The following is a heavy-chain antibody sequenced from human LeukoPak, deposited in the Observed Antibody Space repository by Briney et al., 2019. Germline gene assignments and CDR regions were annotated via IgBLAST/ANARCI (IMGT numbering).Heavy chain of an antibody. CDR1: GFTFTSYS. Sequence: GGSLRLSCAASGFTFTSYSMNWVRQAPGKGLEWVSTISGGGGSTYYADSVKGRFTISRDNSKNTLYLQVNSLRAEDAAVYYCAKGGKWDVTPFDYWGQGTLVTVSS. CDR3: AKGGKWDVTPFDY. D-gene: IGHD1-26*01. J-gene: IGHJ4*02. V-gene: IGHV3-23*01. CDR2: ISGGGGST.